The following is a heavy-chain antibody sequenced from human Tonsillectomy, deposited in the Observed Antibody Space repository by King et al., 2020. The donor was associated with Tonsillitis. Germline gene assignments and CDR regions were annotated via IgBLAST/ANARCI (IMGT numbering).Heavy chain of an antibody. CDR3: ARGVKYYDFWSGYYYFDA. CDR1: GFTFSSYS. D-gene: IGHD3-3*01. Sequence: VQLVESGGGLVQPGGSLRLSCAASGFTFSSYSMNWVRQAPGKGLEWISYITSTTNTIYYADSVRGRFTISRDNAKNSLYLQMNSLRAEDTAVYFCARGVKYYDFWSGYYYFDAWGQGTLVTVSS. CDR2: ITSTTNTI. V-gene: IGHV3-48*01. J-gene: IGHJ4*02.